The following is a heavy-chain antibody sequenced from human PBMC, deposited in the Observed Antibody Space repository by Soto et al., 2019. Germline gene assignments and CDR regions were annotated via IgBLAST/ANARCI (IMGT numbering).Heavy chain of an antibody. J-gene: IGHJ3*02. Sequence: ASVKVSCKASGGTFSSYAISWVRQAPGQGLEWMGGIIPIFGTANYARKFQGRVTITADKSTSTAYMELSSLRSEDTAVYYCARAVAVAGPGAFDIWGQGTMVTVSS. CDR3: ARAVAVAGPGAFDI. CDR2: IIPIFGTA. V-gene: IGHV1-69*06. D-gene: IGHD6-19*01. CDR1: GGTFSSYA.